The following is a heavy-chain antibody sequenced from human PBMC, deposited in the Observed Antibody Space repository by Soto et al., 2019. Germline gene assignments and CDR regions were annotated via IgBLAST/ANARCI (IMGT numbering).Heavy chain of an antibody. CDR3: ARIFWRAYCGGDCYASIDY. J-gene: IGHJ4*02. Sequence: QLQLQESGPGLVKPSETLSLTCTVSGGSISSSSYYWGWIRQPPGKGLEWIGSIYYSGSTYYNPSLKSRVTISVDTSKNQFSLKLSSVTAADTAVYYCARIFWRAYCGGDCYASIDYWGQGTLVTVSS. V-gene: IGHV4-39*01. CDR2: IYYSGST. CDR1: GGSISSSSYY. D-gene: IGHD2-21*02.